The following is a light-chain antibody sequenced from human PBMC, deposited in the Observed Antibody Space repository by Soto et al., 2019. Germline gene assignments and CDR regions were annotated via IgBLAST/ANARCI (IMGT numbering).Light chain of an antibody. Sequence: QSALTQPASVSGSPGQSITISCSGTSSNIGGYNIVSWYQQHPGKAPKVIIYEGVKRPSGVSNRFSDSTSGVTTSLTISVLQAEDEAEYYCCSYVGATTYVFGSGTKV. V-gene: IGLV2-23*01. CDR2: EGV. CDR1: SSNIGGYNI. J-gene: IGLJ1*01. CDR3: CSYVGATTYV.